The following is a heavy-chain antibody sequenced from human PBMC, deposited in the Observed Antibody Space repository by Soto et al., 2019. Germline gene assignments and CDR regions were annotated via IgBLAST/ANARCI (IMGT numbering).Heavy chain of an antibody. CDR2: IKQDGSEK. V-gene: IGHV3-7*03. CDR1: GFTFSSYW. J-gene: IGHJ4*02. Sequence: GGSLRLSCAASGFTFSSYWMSWVRQAPGKGLEWVANIKQDGSEKYYVDSVKDRFTISRDNAKNSLYLQMNSLRAEDTAVYYCAREKRGQGRIFDYWGQGNLVTVSS. D-gene: IGHD1-26*01. CDR3: AREKRGQGRIFDY.